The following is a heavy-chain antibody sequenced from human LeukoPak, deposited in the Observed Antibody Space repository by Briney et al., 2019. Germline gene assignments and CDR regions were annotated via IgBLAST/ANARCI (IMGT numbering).Heavy chain of an antibody. CDR1: GGSISRYY. CDR3: ARAYYYDSSGYLFDY. V-gene: IGHV4-4*07. CDR2: IYASGST. J-gene: IGHJ4*02. Sequence: PSETLSLTCTVSGGSISRYYWSWIRQPAEKGLEWIGRIYASGSTNYNPSLKSRVTMSVDTSKNQFSLKLSSVTAADTAVYYCARAYYYDSSGYLFDYWGQGTLVTVSS. D-gene: IGHD3-22*01.